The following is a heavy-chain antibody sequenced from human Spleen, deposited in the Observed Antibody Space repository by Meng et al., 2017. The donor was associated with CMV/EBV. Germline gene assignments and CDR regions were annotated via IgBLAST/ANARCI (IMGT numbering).Heavy chain of an antibody. J-gene: IGHJ3*02. D-gene: IGHD3-22*01. V-gene: IGHV1-18*01. CDR2: ISASNGNP. CDR3: ARALVPMRSYDAFEI. Sequence: ASVKVSCKASGYTFINFGISWVRLAPGQGFEWLGWISASNGNPKYPQKFQGRVTFTRDISTSTVYMEVSSLRSEDTAVYYCARALVPMRSYDAFEIWGPGTMVTV. CDR1: GYTFINFG.